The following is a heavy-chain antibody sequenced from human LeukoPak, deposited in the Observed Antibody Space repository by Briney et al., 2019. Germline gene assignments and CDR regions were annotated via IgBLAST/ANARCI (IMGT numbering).Heavy chain of an antibody. CDR1: GFTFSSYA. J-gene: IGHJ4*02. Sequence: GGSLRLSCAASGFTFSSYAMSWVRQAPGKGLEWVSIISGSGGSTYYADSVKGRFTISRDNSKNTLYLQMNSLRAEDTAVYYCAKDPTIIVVVIPDSWGQGTLVTVSS. CDR2: ISGSGGST. D-gene: IGHD3-22*01. V-gene: IGHV3-23*01. CDR3: AKDPTIIVVVIPDS.